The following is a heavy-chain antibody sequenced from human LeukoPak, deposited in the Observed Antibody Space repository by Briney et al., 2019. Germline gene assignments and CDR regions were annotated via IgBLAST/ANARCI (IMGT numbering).Heavy chain of an antibody. CDR2: IYHSGST. CDR1: GGSISSSNW. CDR3: ARRRSYYGSGSAWFDP. D-gene: IGHD3-10*01. J-gene: IGHJ5*02. Sequence: SETLSLTCAVSGGSISSSNWWSWVRQPPGKGLEWIGEIYHSGSTNYNPSLKSRVTISVDTSKNQFSLKLSSVTAADTAVYYCARRRSYYGSGSAWFDPWGQGTLVTVSS. V-gene: IGHV4-4*02.